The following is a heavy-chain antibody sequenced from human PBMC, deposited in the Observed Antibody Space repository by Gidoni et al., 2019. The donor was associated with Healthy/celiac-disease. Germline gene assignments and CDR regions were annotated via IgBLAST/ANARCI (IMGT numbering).Heavy chain of an antibody. CDR1: GNTVTSYD. CDR3: AREGSGTVTTGGDWFDH. CDR2: MKPNSGNT. Sequence: QVQLVQSGTEVKTPGASVKVSCKASGNTVTSYDLNWVRQATGQGLEWMGWMKPNSGNTGYAQKFQGRVTMNRNTSISTAYMELSSLRSEDTAVYYCAREGSGTVTTGGDWFDHWGQGTLVTVSS. V-gene: IGHV1-8*01. J-gene: IGHJ5*02. D-gene: IGHD4-17*01.